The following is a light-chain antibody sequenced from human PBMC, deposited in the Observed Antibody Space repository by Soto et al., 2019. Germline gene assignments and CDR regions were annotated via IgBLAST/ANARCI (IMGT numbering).Light chain of an antibody. J-gene: IGKJ1*01. CDR3: LKDYNYPWT. V-gene: IGKV3D-7*01. Sequence: EIVLTQSPGTLSLSPGERATLSCRASQSVSNNYLAWYQQKPGQAPRLLIYGASTRATGIPARFSGSGSGTDFTLTISSLQPEDFATYYCLKDYNYPWTFGQGTKVDIK. CDR1: QSVSNNY. CDR2: GAS.